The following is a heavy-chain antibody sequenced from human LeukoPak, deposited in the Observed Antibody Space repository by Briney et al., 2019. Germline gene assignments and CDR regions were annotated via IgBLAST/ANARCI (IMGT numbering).Heavy chain of an antibody. J-gene: IGHJ4*02. Sequence: PGGSLRLSCATSGFTFSSYWMSWVRRAPGKGLEWLANIKQDGSQIFYVDSVKGRFTISRDTAKNSLSLQMNSLRAEDTAVYYCAREYCSGTSCYGYFDYWGQGTLVTVSS. CDR3: AREYCSGTSCYGYFDY. V-gene: IGHV3-7*01. D-gene: IGHD2-2*01. CDR1: GFTFSSYW. CDR2: IKQDGSQI.